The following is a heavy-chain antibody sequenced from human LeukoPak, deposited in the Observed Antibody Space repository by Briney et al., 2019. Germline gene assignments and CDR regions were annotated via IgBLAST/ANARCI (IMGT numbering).Heavy chain of an antibody. CDR3: ARVRDGYNHWYFDL. CDR1: GGPISSYY. D-gene: IGHD5-24*01. J-gene: IGHJ2*01. Sequence: PSETLSLTCTVSGGPISSYYWSWIRQPPGKGLEWIGYIYYSGSTNYNPSLKSRVTISVDTSKNQFSLKMSSVTAADTAVYYCARVRDGYNHWYFDLWGRGTLVTVSS. CDR2: IYYSGST. V-gene: IGHV4-59*01.